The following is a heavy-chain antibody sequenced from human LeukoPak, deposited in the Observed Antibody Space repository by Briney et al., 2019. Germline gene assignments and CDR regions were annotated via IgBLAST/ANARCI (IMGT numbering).Heavy chain of an antibody. CDR2: IRGSGGST. CDR1: GFTFGSYA. Sequence: PGGSLRLSCAASGFTFGSYAMSWVRQAPGMALDWVSAIRGSGGSTHYADSVKGRFTISRDNSKNTLYLQMNSLRAEDTAVYYCVKQGESYGDSVVDYWGQGTLVTVSS. D-gene: IGHD4-17*01. J-gene: IGHJ4*02. CDR3: VKQGESYGDSVVDY. V-gene: IGHV3-23*01.